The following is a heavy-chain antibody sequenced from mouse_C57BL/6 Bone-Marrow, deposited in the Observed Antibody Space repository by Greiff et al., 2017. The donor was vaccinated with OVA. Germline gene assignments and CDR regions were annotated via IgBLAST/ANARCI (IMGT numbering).Heavy chain of an antibody. CDR1: GFTFSSYA. V-gene: IGHV5-4*01. Sequence: EVQLMESGGGLVKPGGSLKLSCAASGFTFSSYAMSWVRQTPEQRLEWVATISDGGSYTYYPDNVKGRFTISRDNAKNNLYLQMSHLKSEDTAMYYCAREGYWGQGTTLTVSS. CDR3: AREGY. J-gene: IGHJ2*01. CDR2: ISDGGSYT.